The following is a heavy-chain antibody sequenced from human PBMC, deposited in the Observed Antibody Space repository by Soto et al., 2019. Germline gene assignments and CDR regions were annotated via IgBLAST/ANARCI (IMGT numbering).Heavy chain of an antibody. D-gene: IGHD3-22*01. J-gene: IGHJ4*02. CDR3: TRDPYDSSGYYDY. V-gene: IGHV3-49*04. Sequence: GGSLRLSCSASGFTFGYYAMNWVRQAPGKGLEWVGFIRSKTYGGTTQYAASVKARFTISRDDSKSIAYLEMNSLKSEDTGVYFCTRDPYDSSGYYDYWGQGTLVTVSS. CDR1: GFTFGYYA. CDR2: IRSKTYGGTT.